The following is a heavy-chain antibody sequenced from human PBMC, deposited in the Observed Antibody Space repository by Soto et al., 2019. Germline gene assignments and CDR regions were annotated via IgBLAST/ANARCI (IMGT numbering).Heavy chain of an antibody. D-gene: IGHD3-10*01. J-gene: IGHJ6*04. CDR3: ARDLGGSGPLYYYYGMDV. CDR1: GYTFTSYA. CDR2: INAGNGNT. V-gene: IGHV1-3*01. Sequence: ASVKVSCKASGYTFTSYAMHWVRQAPGQRLEWMGWINAGNGNTKYSQKFQGRVTITRDTSASTAYMELSSLRSEDTAVYYCARDLGGSGPLYYYYGMDVWGKGTKVTVS.